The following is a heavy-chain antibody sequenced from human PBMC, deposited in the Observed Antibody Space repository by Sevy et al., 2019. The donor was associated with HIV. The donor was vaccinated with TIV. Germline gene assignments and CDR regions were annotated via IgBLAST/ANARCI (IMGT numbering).Heavy chain of an antibody. CDR1: GFTFSSYE. CDR3: ARVYYDSSGHYWSSHYYYYGMDV. V-gene: IGHV3-48*03. CDR2: ISSSGSTI. Sequence: GGSLRLSCAASGFTFSSYEMNWVRQAPGKGLEWVSYISSSGSTIYYADSVKGRFTISRDNAKNSLYLQMNSLRAEDTAVYYCARVYYDSSGHYWSSHYYYYGMDVWGQGTTVTVSS. J-gene: IGHJ6*02. D-gene: IGHD3-22*01.